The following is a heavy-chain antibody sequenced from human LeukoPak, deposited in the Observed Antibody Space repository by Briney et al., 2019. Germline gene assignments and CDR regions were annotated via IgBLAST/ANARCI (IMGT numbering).Heavy chain of an antibody. CDR3: AKDLFAITIALNWFDP. CDR2: ISGSGGST. Sequence: GGPLGLSCAASGFTFSSYAMSWVRQAPGKGLEWVSAISGSGGSTYYADSVKGRFTISRDNSKNTLYLQMNSLRAEDTAVYYCAKDLFAITIALNWFDPWGQGTLVTVSS. CDR1: GFTFSSYA. J-gene: IGHJ5*02. D-gene: IGHD3-3*01. V-gene: IGHV3-23*01.